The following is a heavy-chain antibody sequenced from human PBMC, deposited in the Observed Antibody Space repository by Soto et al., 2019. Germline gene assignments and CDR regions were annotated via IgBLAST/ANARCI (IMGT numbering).Heavy chain of an antibody. Sequence: GGSLRLSCAASGFTFSSYWMHWVRQAPGKGLVWVSRINSDGSSTSYADSVKGRFTISRDNAKNTLYLQMNSLRAEDTAVYYCARDRGVTTAYYYYGMDVWGQGTTGTVSS. V-gene: IGHV3-74*01. CDR3: ARDRGVTTAYYYYGMDV. J-gene: IGHJ6*02. D-gene: IGHD4-17*01. CDR2: INSDGSST. CDR1: GFTFSSYW.